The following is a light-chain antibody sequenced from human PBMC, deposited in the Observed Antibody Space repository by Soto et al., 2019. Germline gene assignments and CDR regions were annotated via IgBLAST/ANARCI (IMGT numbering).Light chain of an antibody. V-gene: IGKV1-5*03. J-gene: IGKJ1*01. CDR1: QSIGNW. CDR2: EAS. CDR3: QQYNSYPWT. Sequence: IRMTQSPSTQSASIGDRVTITCRASQSIGNWLAWYQQKPGRAPKFLMYEASSLESGVPSRFSGSGSGTEFTLTISGLQPADFATYYCQQYNSYPWTFGQGTKVEIK.